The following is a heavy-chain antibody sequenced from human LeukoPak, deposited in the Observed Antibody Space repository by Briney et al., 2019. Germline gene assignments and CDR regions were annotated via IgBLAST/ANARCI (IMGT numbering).Heavy chain of an antibody. CDR2: VIPIFGTA. CDR3: ARGITTPGERAWFDP. Sequence: SVTVSCTASGGTFSIYAISWVRQAPGQGLEWMGGVIPIFGTANYAQKFQGRVTITADESTSTAYMELSSLRSEDTAVYYCARGITTPGERAWFDPWGQGTLVTVSS. J-gene: IGHJ5*02. V-gene: IGHV1-69*13. CDR1: GGTFSIYA. D-gene: IGHD3-22*01.